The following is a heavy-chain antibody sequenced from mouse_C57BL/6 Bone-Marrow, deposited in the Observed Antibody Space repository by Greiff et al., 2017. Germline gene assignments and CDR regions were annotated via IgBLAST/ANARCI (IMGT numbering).Heavy chain of an antibody. J-gene: IGHJ4*01. CDR3: ARKWAMDY. CDR1: GYAFRSYW. V-gene: IGHV1-80*01. Sequence: QVQLQQSGAELVKPGASVKISCKASGYAFRSYWMNWVKQRPGKGLEWIGQIYPGDGDTNYNGKFKGKAPLPADKSSSPASMQLSSLTSEDSAVYFCARKWAMDYWGQGTSVTVSS. CDR2: IYPGDGDT.